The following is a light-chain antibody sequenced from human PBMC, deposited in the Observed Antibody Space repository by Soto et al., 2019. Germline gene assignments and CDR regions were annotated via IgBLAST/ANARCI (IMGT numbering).Light chain of an antibody. CDR1: QSVSSNY. CDR2: GAS. J-gene: IGKJ1*01. V-gene: IGKV3-20*01. CDR3: QQYLRLPRT. Sequence: EIVLTQSPGTLSLSPGERATLSCRASQSVSSNYLAWYQQKPGQAPRLLIYGASSRATGIPDRFSGSGSGTDFTLTISRLEPEDFSVYFFQQYLRLPRTFRQGTKVDIK.